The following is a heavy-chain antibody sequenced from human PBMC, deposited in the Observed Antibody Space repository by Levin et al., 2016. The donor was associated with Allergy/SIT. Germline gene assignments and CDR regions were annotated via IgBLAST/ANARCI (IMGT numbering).Heavy chain of an antibody. D-gene: IGHD5-12*01. Sequence: GGSLRLSCVASGFTFSTYAMSWVRQAPGKGLEWVANIKQDGSEKYYVDSVKGRFTISRDNAKNTLYLQMNSLRAEDTAVYYCATLGRAGSDGGLYWGQGTLVTVSS. CDR3: ATLGRAGSDGGLY. CDR1: GFTFSTYA. J-gene: IGHJ4*02. V-gene: IGHV3-7*01. CDR2: IKQDGSEK.